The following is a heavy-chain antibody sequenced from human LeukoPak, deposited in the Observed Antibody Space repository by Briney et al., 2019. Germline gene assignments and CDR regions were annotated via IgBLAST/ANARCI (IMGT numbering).Heavy chain of an antibody. Sequence: GGSLRLSCAASGFTFSSYAMSWVRQAPGKGLEWVSAISGSGGSTYYADSVKGRFTISRDNSKNTLYLQMNSLRAEDTAVYYCAKARGPLIGVNWFDPWGQGTLVTVSS. V-gene: IGHV3-23*01. CDR2: ISGSGGST. D-gene: IGHD3-10*01. J-gene: IGHJ5*02. CDR1: GFTFSSYA. CDR3: AKARGPLIGVNWFDP.